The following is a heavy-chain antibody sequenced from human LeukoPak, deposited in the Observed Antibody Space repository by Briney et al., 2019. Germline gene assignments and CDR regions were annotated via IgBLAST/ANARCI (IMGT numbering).Heavy chain of an antibody. J-gene: IGHJ4*02. V-gene: IGHV4-39*01. CDR2: IYYSGRT. Sequence: SETLSLTCTVSGGSISSSSSSNYYWGWIRQPPGKGPEWIGSIYYSGRTYYNPSLESRVTISVDTSKNQFSLKLSSVTAADTAVYYCARGPIAARLDYWGQGTLVTVSS. CDR3: ARGPIAARLDY. D-gene: IGHD6-6*01. CDR1: GGSISSSSSSNYY.